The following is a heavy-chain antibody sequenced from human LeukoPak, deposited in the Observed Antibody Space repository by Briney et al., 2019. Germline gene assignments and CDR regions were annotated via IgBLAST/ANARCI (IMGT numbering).Heavy chain of an antibody. Sequence: GGSLRLSCAASGFTFSSYEMNWVRQAPGKGLEWLSYISSTSTDIHYADSVKGRFTISRDNAKGSLFLQMNSLRAEDTAVYYCARDRCSGGSCLFYYFDNWGQGTLVTVSS. D-gene: IGHD2-15*01. J-gene: IGHJ4*02. CDR3: ARDRCSGGSCLFYYFDN. CDR2: ISSTSTDI. V-gene: IGHV3-48*03. CDR1: GFTFSSYE.